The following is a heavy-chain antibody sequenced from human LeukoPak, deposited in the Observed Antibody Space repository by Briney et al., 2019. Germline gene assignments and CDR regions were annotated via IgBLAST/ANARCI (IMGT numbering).Heavy chain of an antibody. V-gene: IGHV1-8*02. D-gene: IGHD3-10*01. CDR3: TGNYYGSGSYADFDY. CDR2: MNPNSGNT. J-gene: IGHJ4*02. CDR1: GYTFTSYD. Sequence: GASVKVSCKASGYTFTSYDINWVRQATGQGLEWMGWMNPNSGNTGYAQKFQGRVTVTRNTSISTAYMELSSLRSEDTAVYYCTGNYYGSGSYADFDYWGQGTLVTVSS.